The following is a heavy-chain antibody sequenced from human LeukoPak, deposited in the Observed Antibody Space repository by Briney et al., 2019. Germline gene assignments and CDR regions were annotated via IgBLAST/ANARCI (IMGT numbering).Heavy chain of an antibody. D-gene: IGHD5-24*01. V-gene: IGHV3-66*01. Sequence: GGSLRLSCAASGFTVSSNYMSWVRQAPGKGLEWVSVIYSGGSTHYADSVKGRFTISRDNSKNTLYLQMNSLRAEDTAVYYCAHSRDGYNHDAFDIWGQGTMVTVSS. CDR3: AHSRDGYNHDAFDI. CDR2: IYSGGST. J-gene: IGHJ3*02. CDR1: GFTVSSNY.